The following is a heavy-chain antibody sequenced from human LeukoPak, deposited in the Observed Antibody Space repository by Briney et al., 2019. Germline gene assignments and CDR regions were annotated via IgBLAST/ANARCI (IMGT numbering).Heavy chain of an antibody. D-gene: IGHD6-25*01. CDR2: IWYDGSKE. CDR3: ERACGSGIDY. V-gene: IGHV3-33*01. Sequence: GGSLRPSCAASGFTFSAYGMHWVRQAPGKGREWVAVIWYDGSKEFYADSVKGRFTIAKDDSKNTLYLEMDSLRVEDTAVYYCERACGSGIDYWGQGTLVTVSS. J-gene: IGHJ4*02. CDR1: GFTFSAYG.